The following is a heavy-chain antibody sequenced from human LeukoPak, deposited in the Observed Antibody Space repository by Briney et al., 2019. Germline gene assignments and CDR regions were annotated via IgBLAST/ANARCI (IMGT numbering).Heavy chain of an antibody. D-gene: IGHD6-6*01. J-gene: IGHJ5*02. CDR3: AAMYTSSHS. Sequence: PSKTLSLTCTVSGYSITSGYYWGWIRQPPGKGLEWIGSIYHSGSTYYNPSLRSRLSISVDTSKNQFSLRLISVTAADTAVYYCAAMYTSSHSWGQGTLVTVSS. V-gene: IGHV4-38-2*02. CDR2: IYHSGST. CDR1: GYSITSGYY.